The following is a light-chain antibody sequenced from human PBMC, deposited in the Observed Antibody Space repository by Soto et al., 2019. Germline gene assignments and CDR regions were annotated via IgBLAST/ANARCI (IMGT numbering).Light chain of an antibody. CDR3: SSYTSSSTYV. CDR2: DVS. V-gene: IGLV2-14*01. J-gene: IGLJ1*01. CDR1: SGDVGGYNY. Sequence: QSALTQPASVSGSPGQSITISCTGTSGDVGGYNYVSWYQQHPGKAPKLMIYDVSNRPSGVSNRFSGSKSGNTASLTISGLQAEDEADYYCSSYTSSSTYVFGTGPKLTVL.